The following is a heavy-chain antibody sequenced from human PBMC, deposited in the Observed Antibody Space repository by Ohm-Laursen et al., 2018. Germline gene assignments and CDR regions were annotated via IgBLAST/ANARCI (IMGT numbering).Heavy chain of an antibody. V-gene: IGHV4-4*07. Sequence: DTLSLTCIVSAGSINSYWFNWIRQSAGKGLEWIGRIYSSGSRHYNPSLSSRVTLSLDTSRSQISLTLTSVTAADTAVYYCARDPVRSGYYGMDVWGQGTTVTVSS. CDR2: IYSSGSR. CDR3: ARDPVRSGYYGMDV. D-gene: IGHD3-10*02. J-gene: IGHJ6*02. CDR1: AGSINSYW.